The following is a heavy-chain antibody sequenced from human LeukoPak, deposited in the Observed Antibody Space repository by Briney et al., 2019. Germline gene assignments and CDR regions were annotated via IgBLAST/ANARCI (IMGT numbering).Heavy chain of an antibody. D-gene: IGHD6-19*01. CDR3: ARDLAVAGTNYFDF. J-gene: IGHJ4*02. CDR1: GDSISTNEW. CDR2: VFHSGST. V-gene: IGHV4-4*02. Sequence: SGTLSLTCSVSGDSISTNEWWSWVCQPPGKGLEWIGEVFHSGSTNYNPSLKSRVTISIDKSKNQFSLEVTSVTAADTAIYYCARDLAVAGTNYFDFWGQGVLVTVSS.